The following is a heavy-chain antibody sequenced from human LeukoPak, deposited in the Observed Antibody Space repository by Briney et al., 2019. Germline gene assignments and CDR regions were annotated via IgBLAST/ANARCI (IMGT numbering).Heavy chain of an antibody. CDR3: ARGSSDSSGYYVFDY. V-gene: IGHV4-4*07. D-gene: IGHD3-22*01. J-gene: IGHJ4*02. CDR2: IYNSGNT. Sequence: SETLSLTCSVSGASISTNYWSWIRQPAGKGLEWIGRIYNSGNTNYSPSLESRVTMSADTSKNHFSLRLTSVTAADTAVYYCARGSSDSSGYYVFDYWGQGRLVTVSS. CDR1: GASISTNY.